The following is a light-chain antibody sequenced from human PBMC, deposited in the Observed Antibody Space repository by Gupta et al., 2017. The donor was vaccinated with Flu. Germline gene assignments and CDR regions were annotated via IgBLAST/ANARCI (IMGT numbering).Light chain of an antibody. J-gene: IGKJ1*01. CDR1: QSISSS. CDR2: DAS. V-gene: IGKV1D-13*01. Sequence: AIQMTQSPSSLSASVGDRVTITCRASQSISSSLAWYQQKPGKPPKLLIFDASSLESGVSSRFSGSGSGTDFTLTISSLQPDDFATYYCQQFYNDSTFGQGTKVEIK. CDR3: QQFYNDST.